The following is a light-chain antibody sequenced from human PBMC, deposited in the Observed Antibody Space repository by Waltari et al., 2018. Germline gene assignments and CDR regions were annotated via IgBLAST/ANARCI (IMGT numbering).Light chain of an antibody. CDR1: QSLLHSNGYNY. Sequence: QSLLHSNGYNYLDWYLQKPGQSPQLLIYLGSNRASGVADRFSGGGSGTDCTLKISRVEAEDVGVYYCMQTLQTPFTFGQGTKLEIK. CDR3: MQTLQTPFT. J-gene: IGKJ2*01. CDR2: LGS. V-gene: IGKV2-28*01.